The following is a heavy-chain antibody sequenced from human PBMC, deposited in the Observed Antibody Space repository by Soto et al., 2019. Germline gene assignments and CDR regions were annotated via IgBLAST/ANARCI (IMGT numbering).Heavy chain of an antibody. J-gene: IGHJ5*02. CDR1: GGSISSSSYY. D-gene: IGHD5-12*01. CDR2: IYYSGST. Sequence: QLQLQESGPGLVKPSETLSLTCTVSGGSISSSSYYWGWIRQPPGKGLEWIGSIYYSGSTYYNPSLKSRVTISVDTSKNQFSLKLSSVTAADTAVYYCARHESGSGLIGYSGYDGWFDPWGQGTLVTVSS. CDR3: ARHESGSGLIGYSGYDGWFDP. V-gene: IGHV4-39*01.